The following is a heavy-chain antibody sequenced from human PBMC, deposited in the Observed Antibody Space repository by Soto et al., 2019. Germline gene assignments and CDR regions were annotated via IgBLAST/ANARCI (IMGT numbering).Heavy chain of an antibody. CDR3: ARGRDIVVVVAATRDAFYI. CDR1: GGSISSGGYS. CDR2: IYHSGST. V-gene: IGHV4-30-2*01. Sequence: SETLSLTCAVSGGSISSGGYSWSWIRQPPGKGLEWIGYIYHSGSTNYNPSLKSRVTISVDTSKNQFSLKLSSVTAADTAVYYCARGRDIVVVVAATRDAFYIWGQGTMVTVSS. J-gene: IGHJ3*02. D-gene: IGHD2-15*01.